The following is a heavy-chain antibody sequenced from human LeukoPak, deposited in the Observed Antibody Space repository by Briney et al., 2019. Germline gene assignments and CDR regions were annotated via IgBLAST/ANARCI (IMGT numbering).Heavy chain of an antibody. CDR2: IYYSGST. V-gene: IGHV4-59*06. CDR1: GGSISSYY. CDR3: ARGAGDDYGGNEYFQH. J-gene: IGHJ1*01. Sequence: PSETLSLTCTVSGGSISSYYWSWIRQHPGKGLEWIGYIYYSGSTYYNPSLKSRVTISVDTSKNQFSLKLSSVTAADTAVYYCARGAGDDYGGNEYFQHWGQGTLVTVSS. D-gene: IGHD4-23*01.